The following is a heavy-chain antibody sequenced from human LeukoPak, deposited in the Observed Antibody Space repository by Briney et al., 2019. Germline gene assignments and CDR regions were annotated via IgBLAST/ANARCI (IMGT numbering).Heavy chain of an antibody. CDR1: GYSISSGYY. CDR2: IYHSGST. Sequence: SETLSLTCTVSGYSISSGYYWGWIRQPPGKGLEWIGSIYHSGSTYYNPSLKSRVTISVDTSKNQFSLKLSSVTAADTAVYYCARDGSMVRGVIEGDYWGQGTLVTVSS. D-gene: IGHD3-10*01. J-gene: IGHJ4*02. V-gene: IGHV4-38-2*02. CDR3: ARDGSMVRGVIEGDY.